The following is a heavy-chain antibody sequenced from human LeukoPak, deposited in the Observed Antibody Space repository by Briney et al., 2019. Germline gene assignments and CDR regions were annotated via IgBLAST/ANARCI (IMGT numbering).Heavy chain of an antibody. J-gene: IGHJ3*02. Sequence: SQTLSLTCAISGDSVSSYSAAWSWIRQSPSRGLEWLGRTYYRPKLYKDYAVSVKSRITINPDTSKNQFSLQMTSVTPEDTAVYYCARSGGHDAFDIWGQGTMVTVSS. V-gene: IGHV6-1*01. CDR3: ARSGGHDAFDI. CDR1: GDSVSSYSAA. D-gene: IGHD4-23*01. CDR2: TYYRPKLYK.